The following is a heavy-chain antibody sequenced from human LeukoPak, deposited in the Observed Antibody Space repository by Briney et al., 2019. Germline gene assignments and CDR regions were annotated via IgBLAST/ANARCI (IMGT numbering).Heavy chain of an antibody. Sequence: GGSLRLSCAASGFTFSEYYMSWIRQAPGKGLEWVANINEDGSNKWHLGSVKGRFTVSRDNARNALYLQMNSLRVEDTAVYYCTRVIVAVPGYFDYFDFWGQGALVTVSS. CDR2: INEDGSNK. V-gene: IGHV3-7*01. CDR3: TRVIVAVPGYFDYFDF. J-gene: IGHJ4*02. D-gene: IGHD6-19*01. CDR1: GFTFSEYY.